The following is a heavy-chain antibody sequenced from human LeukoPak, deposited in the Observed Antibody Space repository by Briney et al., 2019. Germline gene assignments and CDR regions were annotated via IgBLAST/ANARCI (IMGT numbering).Heavy chain of an antibody. J-gene: IGHJ4*02. Sequence: GGSLRLSCAASGFTFTTYWMSWIRQTPGKGLEWVAKIKPDGSEKSYVDSVKGRFTISRDNAKNSVFLQMDSRRVEDTALYYCARGQLADSYWGQGALVTVSS. CDR1: GFTFTTYW. D-gene: IGHD3-22*01. CDR3: ARGQLADSY. V-gene: IGHV3-7*01. CDR2: IKPDGSEK.